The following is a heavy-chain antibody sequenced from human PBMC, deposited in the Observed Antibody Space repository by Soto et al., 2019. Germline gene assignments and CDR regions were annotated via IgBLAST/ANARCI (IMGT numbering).Heavy chain of an antibody. CDR1: GFTFSSYD. J-gene: IGHJ6*02. D-gene: IGHD2-2*01. CDR2: IGTAGDP. Sequence: GGSLRLSCAASGFTFSSYDMHWVRQATGKGLEWVSAIGTAGDPYYPGSVKGRFTISRENAKNSLYLQMNSLRAGDTAVYYCARVKVRYCSSTSCYYYGMDVWGQGNPGHRLL. V-gene: IGHV3-13*05. CDR3: ARVKVRYCSSTSCYYYGMDV.